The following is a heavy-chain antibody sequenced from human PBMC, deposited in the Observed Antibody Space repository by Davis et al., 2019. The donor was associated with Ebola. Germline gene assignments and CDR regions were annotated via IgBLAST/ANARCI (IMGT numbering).Heavy chain of an antibody. J-gene: IGHJ5*02. V-gene: IGHV3-74*01. CDR3: ARVAAAGTTVWFDP. CDR2: INSDGSST. D-gene: IGHD6-13*01. CDR1: GFTFSSYW. Sequence: PGGSLRLSCAASGFTFSSYWMHWVRQAPGKGLVWVSRINSDGSSTSYADSVKGRFTISRDNAKNTLYLQMNSRRAEDTAVYYCARVAAAGTTVWFDPWGQGTLVTVSS.